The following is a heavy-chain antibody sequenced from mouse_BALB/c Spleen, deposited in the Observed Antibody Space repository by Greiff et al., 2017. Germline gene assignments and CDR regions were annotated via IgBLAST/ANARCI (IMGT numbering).Heavy chain of an antibody. CDR1: GYTFTSYV. Sequence: VQLKESGPELVKPGASVKMSCKASGYTFTSYVMHWVKQKPGQGLEWIGYINPYNDGTKYNEKFKGKATLTSDKSSSTAYMELSSLTSEDSAVYYGARGGITTGYWYFDVWGAGTTVTVSS. D-gene: IGHD2-4*01. J-gene: IGHJ1*01. CDR3: ARGGITTGYWYFDV. V-gene: IGHV1-14*01. CDR2: INPYNDGT.